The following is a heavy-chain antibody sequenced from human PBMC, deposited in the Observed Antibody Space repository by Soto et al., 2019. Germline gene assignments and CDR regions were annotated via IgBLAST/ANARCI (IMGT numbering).Heavy chain of an antibody. CDR1: GFVFTTSA. CDR2: ISGSGVST. Sequence: PGGSLRLSCEASGFVFTTSAMARVRQAPGKGLEWVATISGSGVSTSYTDSVKGRFIITRDNSGNTLSLQMVSLRDDDTAVYFCAAVMGSDFDHVWGSLSFDHWGQGSLVTVSS. V-gene: IGHV3-23*01. CDR3: AAVMGSDFDHVWGSLSFDH. J-gene: IGHJ4*02. D-gene: IGHD3-16*01.